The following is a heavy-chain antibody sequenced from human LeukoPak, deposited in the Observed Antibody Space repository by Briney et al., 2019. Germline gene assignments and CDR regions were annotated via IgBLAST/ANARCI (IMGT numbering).Heavy chain of an antibody. CDR2: TYYRSKWYN. CDR1: GDXVSSNSAA. CDR3: ARGVWDIVVVLAAMGRYYFDY. D-gene: IGHD2-2*01. V-gene: IGHV6-1*01. J-gene: IGHJ4*02. Sequence: SQTLSLTFAISGDXVSSNSAAWNWIRQSPTRGLEWLGKTYYRSKWYNDYAVSVKGRITINPDTSKNQFSLQLNSVTPEDTAVYYCARGVWDIVVVLAAMGRYYFDYWGQGTLVTVSS.